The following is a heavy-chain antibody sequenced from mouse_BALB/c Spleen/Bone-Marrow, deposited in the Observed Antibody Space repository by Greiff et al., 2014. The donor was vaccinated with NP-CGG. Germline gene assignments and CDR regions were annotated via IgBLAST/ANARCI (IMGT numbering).Heavy chain of an antibody. CDR2: IRNKADGYTT. V-gene: IGHV7-3*02. CDR1: GFTFTDYF. CDR3: ARDYSGHFDF. Sequence: EVQRVESGGGLVQPGGSLRLSCTTSGFTFTDYFMTWVRQPPGKALEWLGFIRNKADGYTTEYNPSVKGRFTISRDTSQGILYLQMNTLRAEDSAIYFCARDYSGHFDFWGQGTTLTVSS. J-gene: IGHJ2*01.